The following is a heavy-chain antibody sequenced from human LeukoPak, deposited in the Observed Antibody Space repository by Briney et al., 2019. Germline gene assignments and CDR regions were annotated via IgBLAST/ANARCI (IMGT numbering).Heavy chain of an antibody. V-gene: IGHV3-7*04. J-gene: IGHJ4*02. CDR2: IKPDGSEK. CDR3: AREGRKGCFDY. Sequence: GGSLRLSCAASGFTFSSYLMSRVRQAPGKGLEWVANIKPDGSEKYYVDSVKGRVTISRDNAKNLLYLQVNSLRAEDTAVYYCAREGRKGCFDYWGQGTLVIVSS. CDR1: GFTFSSYL.